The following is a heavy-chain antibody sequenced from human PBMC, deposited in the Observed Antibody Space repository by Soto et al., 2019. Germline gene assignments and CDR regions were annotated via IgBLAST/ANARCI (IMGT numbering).Heavy chain of an antibody. J-gene: IGHJ4*02. Sequence: QVQLVQSGPEVKKSGTSVKVFCKASGFTFKTSAVQWVRQTRGRRLEWIGWIVVGSGNTNYAQKFQERVTITRDMCTSTVYMDLSSVTSEDTAVYYCTASPVLRYLEPPDYWGQGTLVTVSP. CDR3: TASPVLRYLEPPDY. D-gene: IGHD3-9*01. CDR2: IVVGSGNT. CDR1: GFTFKTSA. V-gene: IGHV1-58*01.